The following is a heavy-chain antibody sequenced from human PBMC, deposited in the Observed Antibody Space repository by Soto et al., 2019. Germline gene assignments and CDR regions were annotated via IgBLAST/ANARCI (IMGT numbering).Heavy chain of an antibody. CDR1: GYIFTSYD. CDR2: MNPNSGNT. CDR3: ARDLGIAVAGLDFDY. J-gene: IGHJ4*02. Sequence: ASVKVSCKASGYIFTSYDINWVLQATGQGLEWMGWMNPNSGNTGYAQKFQGRVTMTRNTSMSTAYMELRSLRSDDTALYYCARDLGIAVAGLDFDYWGQGTPVTVSS. V-gene: IGHV1-8*01. D-gene: IGHD6-19*01.